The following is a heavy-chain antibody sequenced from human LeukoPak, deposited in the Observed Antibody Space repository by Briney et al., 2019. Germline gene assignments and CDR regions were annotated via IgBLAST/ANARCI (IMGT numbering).Heavy chain of an antibody. J-gene: IGHJ3*02. CDR2: IYSGGST. D-gene: IGHD1-26*01. Sequence: GGSLRLSCAASGFTVSSNYMSWVRQAPGKGLEWVSVIYSGGSTYYADSVKGRFTISRDNSKNTLYLQMNSLRAEDTAVYYCAKSTIVGATVDAFDIWGQGTMVTVSS. V-gene: IGHV3-66*02. CDR3: AKSTIVGATVDAFDI. CDR1: GFTVSSNY.